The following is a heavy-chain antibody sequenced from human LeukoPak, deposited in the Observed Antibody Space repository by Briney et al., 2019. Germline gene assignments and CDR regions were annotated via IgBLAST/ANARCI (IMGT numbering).Heavy chain of an antibody. J-gene: IGHJ4*02. CDR2: ISYDGSNK. Sequence: GRSLRLSCAASGFTFSSYGMHWVRQAPGKGLEWVAVISYDGSNKYYADSVKGRFTISRDNSKNTLYLQMNSLRAEDTAVYYCARGLRIAVAGNIDYWGQGTLVTVSS. D-gene: IGHD6-19*01. CDR3: ARGLRIAVAGNIDY. CDR1: GFTFSSYG. V-gene: IGHV3-30*03.